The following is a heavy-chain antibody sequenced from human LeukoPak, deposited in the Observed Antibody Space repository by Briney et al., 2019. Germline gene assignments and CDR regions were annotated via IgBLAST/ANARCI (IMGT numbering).Heavy chain of an antibody. CDR3: ARWGPDYEYSSRYYYYMDV. D-gene: IGHD6-13*01. CDR2: IIPILGIA. J-gene: IGHJ6*03. CDR1: GGTFSSYA. Sequence: ASVKVSCKASGGTFSSYAISWVRQAPGQGLEWMGRIIPILGIANYAQKFQGRVTMTTDTSTSTAYMELRSLRSDDTAVYYCARWGPDYEYSSRYYYYMDVWGKGTTVTVS. V-gene: IGHV1-69*04.